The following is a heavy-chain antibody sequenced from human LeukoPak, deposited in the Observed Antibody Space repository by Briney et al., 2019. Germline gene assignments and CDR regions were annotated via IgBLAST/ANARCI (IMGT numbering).Heavy chain of an antibody. Sequence: SETLSLTCTVSGGSISSSSYYWGWIRQPPGKGLEWIGSIYYSGSTYYNPSLESRVTISVDTSKNQFSLKLSSVTAADTAVYYCAKDHLPGIVVADRDYWGQGTLVTVSS. CDR3: AKDHLPGIVVADRDY. CDR1: GGSISSSSYY. CDR2: IYYSGST. D-gene: IGHD6-19*01. J-gene: IGHJ4*02. V-gene: IGHV4-39*07.